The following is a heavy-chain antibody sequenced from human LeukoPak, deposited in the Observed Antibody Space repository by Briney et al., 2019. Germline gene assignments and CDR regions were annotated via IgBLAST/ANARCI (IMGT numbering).Heavy chain of an antibody. D-gene: IGHD3-10*01. CDR1: GFSLSNARMG. Sequence: PGPVLVKPTETLTLTCTVSGFSLSNARMGVSWIRQPPGKALEWLAHIFSNDEKSYSTSLKSRLTISKDTSKSQVVLTMTNIDPVDTATYYCARIGAGRSNHAFDIWGQGTMVTVSS. J-gene: IGHJ3*02. V-gene: IGHV2-26*01. CDR3: ARIGAGRSNHAFDI. CDR2: IFSNDEK.